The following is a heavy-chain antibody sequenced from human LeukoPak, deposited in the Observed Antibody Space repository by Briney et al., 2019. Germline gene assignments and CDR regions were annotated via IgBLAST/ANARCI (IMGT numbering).Heavy chain of an antibody. V-gene: IGHV3-21*05. Sequence: GGSLRLSCVASGFTLRSYAMNWVRQAPGKGLEWVSYMSSDSSFINYADSVKGRFTISRDNAKNSLFLQMDSPRADDTAVYYCARGEVATTYYYGMDVWGQGTTVTVSS. J-gene: IGHJ6*02. CDR2: MSSDSSFI. D-gene: IGHD5-12*01. CDR3: ARGEVATTYYYGMDV. CDR1: GFTLRSYA.